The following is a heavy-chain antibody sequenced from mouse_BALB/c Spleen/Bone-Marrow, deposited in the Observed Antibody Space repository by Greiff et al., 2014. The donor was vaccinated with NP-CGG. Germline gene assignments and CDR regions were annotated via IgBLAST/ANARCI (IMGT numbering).Heavy chain of an antibody. CDR1: GYTFTSYY. CDR3: ARDTMDY. V-gene: IGHV1S56*01. J-gene: IGHJ4*01. CDR2: IFPGNVNT. Sequence: VKLMESGPELVKPGASVRLSCKASGYTFTSYYIHWVKQRPGQGLEWIGWIFPGNVNTKYNENLKGKATLTADNSTSTAYMQLSSLYSEDTAVYFGARDTMDYWGQGTSVTVSS.